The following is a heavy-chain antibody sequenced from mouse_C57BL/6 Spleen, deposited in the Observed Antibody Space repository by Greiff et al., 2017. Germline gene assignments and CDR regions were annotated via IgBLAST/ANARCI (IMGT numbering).Heavy chain of an antibody. CDR1: GYSFTDYN. D-gene: IGHD1-1*01. V-gene: IGHV1-39*01. CDR2: INPNYGTT. J-gene: IGHJ2*01. CDR3: ARGDLYGSSYYFDY. Sequence: VQLQQPGAELVKPGASVKLSCKASGYSFTDYNMNWVKQSNGKSLEWIGVINPNYGTTSYNQKFKGKATLTVDQSSSTAYMQLNSLTSEDSAVYYCARGDLYGSSYYFDYWGQGTTLTVSS.